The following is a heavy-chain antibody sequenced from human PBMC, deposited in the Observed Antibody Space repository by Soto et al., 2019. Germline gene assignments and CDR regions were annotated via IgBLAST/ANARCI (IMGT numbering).Heavy chain of an antibody. CDR2: IYHSGAS. CDR3: ARIRFLEWSGGMDV. CDR1: GGSIIGSSW. D-gene: IGHD3-3*01. Sequence: SETLSLTCAVSGGSIIGSSWWTWVRQPPGKGLEWIGEIYHSGASNYHPSVRSRVTMSVDKSKNQFSLKLSSVTAADTALYYCARIRFLEWSGGMDVWGQGTTVTVS. J-gene: IGHJ6*02. V-gene: IGHV4-4*02.